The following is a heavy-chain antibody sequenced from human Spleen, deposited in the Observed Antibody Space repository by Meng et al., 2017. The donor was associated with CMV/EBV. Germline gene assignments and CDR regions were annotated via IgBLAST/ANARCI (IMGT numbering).Heavy chain of an antibody. CDR2: ISSSSSTI. CDR1: RFTFSSYS. V-gene: IGHV3-48*04. J-gene: IGHJ4*02. D-gene: IGHD2-2*01. CDR3: ARDLVAVEDY. Sequence: GGSLRLSCAASRFTFSSYSMNWVRQAPGKGLEWVSYISSSSSTIYYADSVKGRFTISRDNAKNSLYLQMNSLRAEDTAVYYCARDLVAVEDYWGQGTLVTVSS.